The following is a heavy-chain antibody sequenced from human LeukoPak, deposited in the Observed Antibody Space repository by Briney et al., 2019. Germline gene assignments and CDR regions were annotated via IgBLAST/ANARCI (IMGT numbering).Heavy chain of an antibody. J-gene: IGHJ4*02. Sequence: GASVKVSCKASGYDFTTNYIHWVRQAPGRGLDWMGTINPSVSSTTYGQRFRGRVTMTRDTSMATVYMDLGSLTSEDTAIYYCAKGYCTGASCYVLDSWGQGTLVTVSS. CDR3: AKGYCTGASCYVLDS. CDR2: INPSVSST. CDR1: GYDFTTNY. V-gene: IGHV1-46*01. D-gene: IGHD2-15*01.